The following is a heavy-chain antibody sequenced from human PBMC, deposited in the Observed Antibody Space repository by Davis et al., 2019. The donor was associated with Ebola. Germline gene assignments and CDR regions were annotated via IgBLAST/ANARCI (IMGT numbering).Heavy chain of an antibody. D-gene: IGHD4-17*01. Sequence: ASVKVSCKASGYTFTSYGISWVRQAPGQGLEWMGWINAGNGNTKYSQKFQGRVTITRDTSASTAYMELSSLRSEDTAVYYCARDDYGDSYFDLWGRGTLVTVSS. CDR1: GYTFTSYG. J-gene: IGHJ2*01. CDR2: INAGNGNT. CDR3: ARDDYGDSYFDL. V-gene: IGHV1-18*01.